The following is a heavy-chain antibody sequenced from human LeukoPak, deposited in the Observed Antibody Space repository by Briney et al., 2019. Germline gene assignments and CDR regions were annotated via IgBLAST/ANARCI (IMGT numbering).Heavy chain of an antibody. J-gene: IGHJ4*02. CDR2: ISVGGGDT. D-gene: IGHD3-16*01. V-gene: IGHV3-23*01. CDR1: GFIFSSYV. Sequence: GGSLRLSCAASGFIFSSYVMGWVRQAPGKGLEWVSSISVGGGDTFASDSVKGRFTITRENSKNTLYLQMMGLRVEDTAVYFCAKLNLGEMAYFDSWGQGTPVTVSS. CDR3: AKLNLGEMAYFDS.